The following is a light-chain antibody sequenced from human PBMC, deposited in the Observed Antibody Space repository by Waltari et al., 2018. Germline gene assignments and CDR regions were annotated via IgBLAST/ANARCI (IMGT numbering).Light chain of an antibody. CDR3: QAWDSSAFV. J-gene: IGLJ1*01. CDR2: RDD. Sequence: SYEVTQPPSVSVSPRQRATITCSGEKLGIKYVSWYQQKSGQSPVLVIYRDDKRPSGIPERFSGSNSGNTATLTISGTQPMDEADYYCQAWDSSAFVFGAGTKVTVL. CDR1: KLGIKY. V-gene: IGLV3-1*01.